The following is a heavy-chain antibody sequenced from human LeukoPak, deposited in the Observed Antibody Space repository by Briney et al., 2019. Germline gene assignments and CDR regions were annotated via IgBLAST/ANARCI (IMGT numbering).Heavy chain of an antibody. J-gene: IGHJ4*02. CDR1: GFTFSNNW. D-gene: IGHD1-26*01. Sequence: GSLRLSCAASGFTFSNNWMTWVRQAPGKGLEWVASVKKDASEMYYVDSVKGRFTISRDNAKNSLYLQMSSLRVEDTAVYYCARDLTVGASTPPRYFDYWGQGTLVTVSS. V-gene: IGHV3-7*01. CDR3: ARDLTVGASTPPRYFDY. CDR2: VKKDASEM.